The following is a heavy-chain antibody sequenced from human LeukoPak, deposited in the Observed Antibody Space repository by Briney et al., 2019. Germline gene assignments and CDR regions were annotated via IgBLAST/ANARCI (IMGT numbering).Heavy chain of an antibody. Sequence: ASVKVSCKASGYTFSSYGISWVRQAPGQGLEWMGWINPNSGGTNYAQKFQGRVTMTRDTSISTAYMELSRLRSDDTAVYYCARVGGLEYSYGFWGQGTLVTVSS. CDR3: ARVGGLEYSYGF. CDR1: GYTFSSYG. D-gene: IGHD5-18*01. J-gene: IGHJ4*02. V-gene: IGHV1-2*02. CDR2: INPNSGGT.